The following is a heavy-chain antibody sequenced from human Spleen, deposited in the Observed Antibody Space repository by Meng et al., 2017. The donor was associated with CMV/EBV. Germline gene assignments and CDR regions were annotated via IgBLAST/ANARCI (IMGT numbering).Heavy chain of an antibody. CDR2: IRYDGSGQ. V-gene: IGHV3-30*02. CDR1: GFTFSSHG. Sequence: LRLSCAGSGFTFSSHGMHWVRQAPGKGLEWLAFIRYDGSGQYYAESVKGRFTISRDNFKNTLFLQMNSLRGDDTAVYYCTREPGLDPWGQGTLVTVSS. CDR3: TREPGLDP. J-gene: IGHJ5*02.